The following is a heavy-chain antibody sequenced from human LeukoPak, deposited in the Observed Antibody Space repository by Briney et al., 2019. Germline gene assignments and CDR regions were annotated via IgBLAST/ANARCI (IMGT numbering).Heavy chain of an antibody. Sequence: GGSLRLSCAASGFTFSSYGMHWVRQAPGKGLEWVAVIWYDGSNKYYADSVKGRFTISRDNSKNTLYLQMNSLRAEDTAVYYCANADGYYGSGRYDYWGQGTLVTVSS. CDR3: ANADGYYGSGRYDY. V-gene: IGHV3-33*06. D-gene: IGHD3-10*01. J-gene: IGHJ4*02. CDR2: IWYDGSNK. CDR1: GFTFSSYG.